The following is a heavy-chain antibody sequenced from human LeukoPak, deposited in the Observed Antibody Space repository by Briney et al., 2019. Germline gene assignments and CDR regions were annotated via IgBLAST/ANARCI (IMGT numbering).Heavy chain of an antibody. CDR1: GFTFSNYW. Sequence: GRSLRLSCAASGFTFSNYWMSWVRQAPGKGLEWVANIKEDGSEKYYVDSVKGRFTISRDNAKNSLYLEMNSLRAEDTAVYYCARDVSSGWHGYLWNWGQGTLVTVSS. D-gene: IGHD6-19*01. V-gene: IGHV3-7*01. J-gene: IGHJ1*01. CDR3: ARDVSSGWHGYLWN. CDR2: IKEDGSEK.